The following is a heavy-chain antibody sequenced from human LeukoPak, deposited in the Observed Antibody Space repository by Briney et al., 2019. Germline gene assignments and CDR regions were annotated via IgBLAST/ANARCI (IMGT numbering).Heavy chain of an antibody. D-gene: IGHD1-26*01. V-gene: IGHV3-23*03. CDR3: SKDNTWSL. Sequence: GGSLRLSCAASGFTFSSYAMSWVRQAPGKGLEWVSVIYTDGEKHYADSVQGRFTISRDNSKNTLYLQMNILRVEDTAVYYCSKDNTWSLWGQGTLVTVSS. CDR2: IYTDGEK. CDR1: GFTFSSYA. J-gene: IGHJ4*02.